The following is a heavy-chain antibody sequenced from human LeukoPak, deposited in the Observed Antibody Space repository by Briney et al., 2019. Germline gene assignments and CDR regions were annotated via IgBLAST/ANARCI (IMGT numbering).Heavy chain of an antibody. V-gene: IGHV3-15*01. Sequence: GGSLRLSCAASGFTFSNAWMSWVRQAPGKGLEWVGRINSKTDGGTTDYAAPVKGRFTISRDDSKNTLYLQMNSLKTEDTAVYYCTTKRIAVAGTFDYWGQGTLVTVSS. CDR3: TTKRIAVAGTFDY. J-gene: IGHJ4*02. CDR1: GFTFSNAW. CDR2: INSKTDGGTT. D-gene: IGHD6-19*01.